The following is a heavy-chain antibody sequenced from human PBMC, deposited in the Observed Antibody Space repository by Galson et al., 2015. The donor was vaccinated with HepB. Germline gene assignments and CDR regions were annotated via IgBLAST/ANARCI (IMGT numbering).Heavy chain of an antibody. CDR1: GYTFTSYA. J-gene: IGHJ4*02. V-gene: IGHV7-4-1*02. CDR2: INTNTGNP. CDR3: ARGGLGGWSHPHFDY. D-gene: IGHD6-19*01. Sequence: SVKVSCKASGYTFTSYAMDWVRQAPGQGLEWMGWINTNTGNPTYAQGFTGRFVFSLDTSVSTAYLQISSLKAEDTAVYYCARGGLGGWSHPHFDYWGQGTLVTVSS.